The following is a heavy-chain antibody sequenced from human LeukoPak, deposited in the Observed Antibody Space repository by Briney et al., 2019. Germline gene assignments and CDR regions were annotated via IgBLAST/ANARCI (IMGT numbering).Heavy chain of an antibody. J-gene: IGHJ4*02. V-gene: IGHV1-58*01. CDR2: IVVGSGNT. CDR3: AAAYCGGDCYSSPGDY. CDR1: GFSFTSSV. D-gene: IGHD2-21*02. Sequence: SVRVSCKATGFSFTSSVVEWVRQARGQRLEWIGSIVVGSGNTNYAQKFQERVTITRDMSTSTAYMELSSLRSEDTAVYYCAAAYCGGDCYSSPGDYWGQGTLVTVSS.